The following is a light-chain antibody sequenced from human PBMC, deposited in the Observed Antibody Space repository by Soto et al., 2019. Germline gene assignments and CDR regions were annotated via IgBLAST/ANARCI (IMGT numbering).Light chain of an antibody. V-gene: IGLV1-47*01. Sequence: QSVLTQSPSASGTPGQRVTVSCSGSSSNIGTNYVYWYQQLPGTAPKVLIYSTDKRPSGVPDRFSGSKSGTSASLAISGLRSEDAADYYCAAWDDSLSGPVFGGGTQLTVL. CDR2: STD. CDR3: AAWDDSLSGPV. J-gene: IGLJ2*01. CDR1: SSNIGTNY.